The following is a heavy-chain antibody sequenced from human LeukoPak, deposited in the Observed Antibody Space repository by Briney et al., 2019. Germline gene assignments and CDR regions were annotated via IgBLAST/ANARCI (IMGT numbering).Heavy chain of an antibody. D-gene: IGHD6-13*01. Sequence: GGSLRLSCVASGFTFSSYGMHWVRQAPGKGLEWVALISYDGRNKYYVDSVKGRFTISRDNSKNTLYLQMNSLRAEDTAVYYCAKDIEAGYSSRWTIEYWGQGTLVTVSS. CDR1: GFTFSSYG. V-gene: IGHV3-30*18. CDR3: AKDIEAGYSSRWTIEY. CDR2: ISYDGRNK. J-gene: IGHJ4*02.